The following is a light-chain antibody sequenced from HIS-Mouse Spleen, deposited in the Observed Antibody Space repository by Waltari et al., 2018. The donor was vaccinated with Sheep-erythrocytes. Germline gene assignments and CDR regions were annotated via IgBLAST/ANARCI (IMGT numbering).Light chain of an antibody. CDR2: EDS. CDR1: ALPKKY. Sequence: SYELTQPPSVSVSPGQTARITCSRAALPKKYAYWYQQKSGQAPVLVIYEDSKRPSGIPERFSGSSSGTMATLTISGAQVEDEADYYCYSTDSSGNHSNWVFGGGTKLTVL. CDR3: YSTDSSGNHSNWV. V-gene: IGLV3-10*01. J-gene: IGLJ3*02.